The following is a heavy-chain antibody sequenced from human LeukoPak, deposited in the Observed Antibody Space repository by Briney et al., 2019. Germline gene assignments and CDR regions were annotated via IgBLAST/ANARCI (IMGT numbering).Heavy chain of an antibody. D-gene: IGHD1-20*01. Sequence: GGSLRLSCAASGFTFSSYSMNWVRQAPGKGLEWVSYISSGSRTIYYADSVKGRFTMYRDNAKNSLCLQMNSLRAEDTAVYYCARESITGHRDFDYWGQGTLVTVSS. V-gene: IGHV3-48*01. J-gene: IGHJ4*02. CDR2: ISSGSRTI. CDR1: GFTFSSYS. CDR3: ARESITGHRDFDY.